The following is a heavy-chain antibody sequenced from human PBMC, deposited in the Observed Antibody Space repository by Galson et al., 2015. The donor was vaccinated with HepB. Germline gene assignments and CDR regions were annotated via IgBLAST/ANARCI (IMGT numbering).Heavy chain of an antibody. J-gene: IGHJ1*01. CDR3: ARDNDDGAAALEYFQH. CDR1: GFTFNIYS. V-gene: IGHV3-21*01. Sequence: LRLSCAASGFTFNIYSMNWVRQAPGKGLEWVSFISSSSSYIYYADSVKGRFTISRDNAKNSLYLQMNSLRAEDTAVYYCARDNDDGAAALEYFQHWGQGTLVTVSS. D-gene: IGHD6-13*01. CDR2: ISSSSSYI.